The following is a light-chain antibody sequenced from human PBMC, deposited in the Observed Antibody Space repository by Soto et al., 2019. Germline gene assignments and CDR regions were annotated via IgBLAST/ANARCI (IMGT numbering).Light chain of an antibody. CDR3: QQYSSYSLT. J-gene: IGKJ1*01. CDR2: KAS. Sequence: DIQMTQSPSTLSASVGDRVTITCRASQSISRCLAWYQQKPGKAPKLLIYKASSLASGIPSRFSGSGSGTEFTLTISSLQPDDFAAYYCQQYSSYSLTFGQGTKVEIK. CDR1: QSISRC. V-gene: IGKV1-5*03.